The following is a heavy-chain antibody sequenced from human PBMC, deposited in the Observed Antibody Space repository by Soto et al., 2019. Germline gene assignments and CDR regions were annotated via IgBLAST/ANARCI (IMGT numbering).Heavy chain of an antibody. CDR3: TTEVAPGYSSGWIDY. V-gene: IGHV3-15*07. J-gene: IGHJ4*02. CDR2: IKSKTDGGTT. CDR1: GFTFSYAW. D-gene: IGHD6-19*01. Sequence: GGSLRLSCAASGFTFSYAWMIWVRQAPGRGLEWVGRIKSKTDGGTTDYAAPVKGRFTISRDDSKNTLYLQMNSLKTEDTAVYYCTTEVAPGYSSGWIDYWGQGTLVTSPQ.